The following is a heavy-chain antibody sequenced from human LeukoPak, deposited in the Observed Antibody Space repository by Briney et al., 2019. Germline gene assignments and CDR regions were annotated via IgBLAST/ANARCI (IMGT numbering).Heavy chain of an antibody. D-gene: IGHD5-24*01. CDR2: IKSKNDGAAT. CDR3: VSRDTYKPRYFMDV. Sequence: GGSLRLSCAVSGFTFDIAWMNWVRQAPGEGLEWLGRIKSKNDGAATDYAAPVRGRFTISTDDSKNTLYLQMNSLKTEDTAVYYCVSRDTYKPRYFMDVWGKGTTVTVSS. V-gene: IGHV3-15*01. J-gene: IGHJ6*03. CDR1: GFTFDIAW.